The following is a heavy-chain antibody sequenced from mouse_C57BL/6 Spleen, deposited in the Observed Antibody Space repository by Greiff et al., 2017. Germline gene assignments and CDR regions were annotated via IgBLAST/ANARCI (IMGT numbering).Heavy chain of an antibody. D-gene: IGHD1-1*01. CDR1: GFSLTSYG. CDR3: ARNLGYYGSSYPYAMDY. Sequence: VQLQQSGPGLVQPSQSLSITCTVSGFSLTSYGVHWVRQSPGKGLEWLGVIWSGGSTDYNAAFISRLSISKDNSKSQVFFKMNSLQADDTAIYYCARNLGYYGSSYPYAMDYWGQGTSVTVSS. CDR2: IWSGGST. J-gene: IGHJ4*01. V-gene: IGHV2-2*01.